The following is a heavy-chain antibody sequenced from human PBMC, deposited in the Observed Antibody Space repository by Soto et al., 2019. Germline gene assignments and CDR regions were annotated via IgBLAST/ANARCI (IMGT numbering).Heavy chain of an antibody. J-gene: IGHJ3*02. Sequence: PSETLSLTCTFSCVSVSSGDYYWSWIRQPPGKGLEWIGYIYYTGRTYYNPSLKSRVIISVDTSKNQFSLKLSSVTAAEKAVYYCARAHYDILTGYPTHAFDIWGQGTMVTVSS. CDR2: IYYTGRT. CDR1: CVSVSSGDYY. V-gene: IGHV4-30-4*01. D-gene: IGHD3-9*01. CDR3: ARAHYDILTGYPTHAFDI.